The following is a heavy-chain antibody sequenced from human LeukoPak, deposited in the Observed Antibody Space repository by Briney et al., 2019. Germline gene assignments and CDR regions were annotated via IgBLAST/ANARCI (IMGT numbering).Heavy chain of an antibody. Sequence: PGGSLRLSCAASGFTFSSYWMSWVRQAPGKGLEWVAVIWYDGSNKYYADSVKGRFTITRDNSKNTLYLQMNSLSAEDTAVYYCSANFDFWGQGTLVTVSS. J-gene: IGHJ4*02. CDR3: SANFDF. CDR1: GFTFSSYW. V-gene: IGHV3-33*08. D-gene: IGHD6-25*01. CDR2: IWYDGSNK.